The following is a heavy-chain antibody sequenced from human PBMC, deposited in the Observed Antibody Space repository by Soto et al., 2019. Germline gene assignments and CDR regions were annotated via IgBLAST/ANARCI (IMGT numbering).Heavy chain of an antibody. V-gene: IGHV1-2*04. J-gene: IGHJ6*02. CDR3: ARDTKAGTPTYYYYGMDV. Sequence: ASVKVSCKASGYTFTGYYMHWVRQAPGQGLEWMGWINRNSGGTNYAQKFQGWVTMTRDTSISTAYMELSRLRSDDTAVYYCARDTKAGTPTYYYYGMDVWGQGTTVTVSS. D-gene: IGHD1-1*01. CDR2: INRNSGGT. CDR1: GYTFTGYY.